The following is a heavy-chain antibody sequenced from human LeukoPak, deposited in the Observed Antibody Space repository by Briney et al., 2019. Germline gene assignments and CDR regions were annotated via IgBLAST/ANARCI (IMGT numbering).Heavy chain of an antibody. CDR1: GFTFSNAW. CDR2: IKSKTDGATT. V-gene: IGHV3-15*01. J-gene: IGHJ4*02. Sequence: GGSLRLSCAASGFTFSNAWMSWVRQAPGKGLEWVGRIKSKTDGATTDYAAPVKGRFTISRDDSKNTLYLQMNSLKTEDTAVYYCTTVMVREYWGRGTLVTVSS. D-gene: IGHD3-10*01. CDR3: TTVMVREY.